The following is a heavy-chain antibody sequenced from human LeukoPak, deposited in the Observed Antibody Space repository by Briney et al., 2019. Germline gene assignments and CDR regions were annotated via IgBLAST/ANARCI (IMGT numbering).Heavy chain of an antibody. CDR2: ISPYNGNT. J-gene: IGHJ6*03. V-gene: IGHV1-18*01. D-gene: IGHD3-3*01. CDR3: ARGRDLSYYDFWSGYGYYYYMDV. Sequence: ASVKVSCKASGYTFSTYGISWVRQAPGQGLEWMGWISPYNGNTNYAQKLQGRVTMTTDTSTSTAYMELRSLRSDDTAVYYCARGRDLSYYDFWSGYGYYYYMDVWGKGTTVTVSS. CDR1: GYTFSTYG.